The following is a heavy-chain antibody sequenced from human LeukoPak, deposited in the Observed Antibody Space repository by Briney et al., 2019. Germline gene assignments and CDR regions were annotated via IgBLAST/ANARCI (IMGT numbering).Heavy chain of an antibody. Sequence: PGGSLRLSCAASGFTVSSNYMSWVRQAPGKGLEWVLVIYSGGSTYYADSVKGRFTISRDNSKNTLYLQMNSLRAEDTAVYYCARGPRITSHFDWLWVDYWGQGTLVTVSS. CDR2: IYSGGST. CDR3: ARGPRITSHFDWLWVDY. D-gene: IGHD3-9*01. V-gene: IGHV3-53*01. CDR1: GFTVSSNY. J-gene: IGHJ4*02.